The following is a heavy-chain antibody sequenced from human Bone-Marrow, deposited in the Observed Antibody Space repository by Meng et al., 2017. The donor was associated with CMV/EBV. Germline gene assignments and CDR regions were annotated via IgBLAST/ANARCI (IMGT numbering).Heavy chain of an antibody. CDR3: ARDMSSGWYYYYYYGMDV. D-gene: IGHD6-19*01. Sequence: GESLKISCAASGFTFSSYWMSWVRQAPGKGLEWVANIKQDGSEKYYVDSVKGRFTISRDNAKNSLYLQMNSLRAEDTAVYYCARDMSSGWYYYYYYGMDVWGQGTTVPVSS. V-gene: IGHV3-7*01. J-gene: IGHJ6*02. CDR2: IKQDGSEK. CDR1: GFTFSSYW.